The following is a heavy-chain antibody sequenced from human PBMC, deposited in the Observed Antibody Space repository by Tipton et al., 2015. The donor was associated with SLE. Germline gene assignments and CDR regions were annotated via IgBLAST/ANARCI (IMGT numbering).Heavy chain of an antibody. CDR2: IYYSGST. J-gene: IGHJ6*03. CDR1: GGSISSYY. CDR3: ARGHSSWSYYYYYYMDV. Sequence: LRLSCTVSGGSISSYYWSWIRQPPGKGLEWIGYIYYSGSTNYNPSLKSRVTISVDTSKNQFSLKLSSVTAADTAVYYCARGHSSWSYYYYYYMDVWGKGTTVTVSS. D-gene: IGHD6-13*01. V-gene: IGHV4-59*01.